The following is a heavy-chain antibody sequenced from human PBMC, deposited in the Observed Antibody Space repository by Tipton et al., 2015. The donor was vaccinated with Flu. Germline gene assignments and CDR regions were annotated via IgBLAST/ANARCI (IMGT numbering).Heavy chain of an antibody. CDR2: ISRGGRTS. CDR3: ARVGSRLNSYGMDV. D-gene: IGHD2-15*01. J-gene: IGHJ6*02. V-gene: IGHV3-48*03. Sequence: SLRLSCVASGFSFSTYDMNWVRQAPGKGLEWISYISRGGRTSYYSDFVKGRLTISRDNSKDTLYLQMNSLRTEDTAVYYCARVGSRLNSYGMDVWGQGTTVTVSS. CDR1: GFSFSTYD.